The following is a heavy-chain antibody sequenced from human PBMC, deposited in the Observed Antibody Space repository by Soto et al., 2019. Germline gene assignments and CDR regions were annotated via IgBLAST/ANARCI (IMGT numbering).Heavy chain of an antibody. Sequence: QVQLVESGGGVVQPGRSLRLSCAASGFTFSSYGMHWVRQAPGKGLEWVAVISYDGSNKYYADSVKGRFTISRDNSKNTLYLQMNSLRAEDTAVYYCAKVVNYDFWSGYYEFDYWGQGPLVTVSS. CDR3: AKVVNYDFWSGYYEFDY. CDR2: ISYDGSNK. CDR1: GFTFSSYG. D-gene: IGHD3-3*01. V-gene: IGHV3-30*18. J-gene: IGHJ4*02.